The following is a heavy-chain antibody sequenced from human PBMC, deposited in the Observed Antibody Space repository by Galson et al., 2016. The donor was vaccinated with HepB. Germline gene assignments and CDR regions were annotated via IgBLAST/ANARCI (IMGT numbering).Heavy chain of an antibody. J-gene: IGHJ6*02. V-gene: IGHV3-23*01. CDR1: GFTFSSYA. CDR3: ATATNFYRYYGMDV. Sequence: LRLSCAASGFTFSSYAMSWVRQAPGKGLEWVSVISGSGRSTYYADSVKGRFIISRDKSKNTLYLQMNSLRSEDTAVYYCATATNFYRYYGMDVWGQGTTVIVSS. CDR2: ISGSGRST.